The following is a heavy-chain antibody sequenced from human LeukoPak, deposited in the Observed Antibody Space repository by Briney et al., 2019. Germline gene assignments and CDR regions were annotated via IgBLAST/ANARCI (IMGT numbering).Heavy chain of an antibody. D-gene: IGHD3-16*02. CDR1: GFTFSSAW. CDR3: TTAASYDYVWGSYHGTYYFDY. CDR2: IKSKTDGGTT. V-gene: IGHV3-15*01. J-gene: IGHJ4*02. Sequence: PGGSLRLSCAASGFTFSSAWMSWVRQAPGKGLEWVGRIKSKTDGGTTDYAAPVKGRFTISRDDSKNTLYLQMNSLKTEDTAVYYCTTAASYDYVWGSYHGTYYFDYWGQGTLVTVSS.